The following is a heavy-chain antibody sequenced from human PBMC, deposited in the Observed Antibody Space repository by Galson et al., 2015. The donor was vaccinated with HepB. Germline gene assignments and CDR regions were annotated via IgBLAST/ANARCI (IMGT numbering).Heavy chain of an antibody. V-gene: IGHV3-11*06. CDR2: ISSTSTFT. J-gene: IGHJ4*02. D-gene: IGHD4-17*01. Sequence: SLRLSCAASGFTFSDYYMSWIRQAPGKGLEWVSYISSTSTFTNYADSVKGRFTVSRDNAKNSLYLQMNSLRVEDTALYYCTRESGDYVNDYWGQGTTVTVSS. CDR3: TRESGDYVNDY. CDR1: GFTFSDYY.